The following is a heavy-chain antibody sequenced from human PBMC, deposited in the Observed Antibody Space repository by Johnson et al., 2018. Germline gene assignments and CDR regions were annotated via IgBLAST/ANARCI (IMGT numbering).Heavy chain of an antibody. Sequence: QVQLVESGAEVKKPGSSVKVSCKASGGTFSNYAISWVRQAPGQGLEWMGGIIPLFGTANYAQKFQGRVTITADESTGTAYMGLSSLRSEDTAVYYCARARYDTSGYSIQHWGQGTLVTVSS. J-gene: IGHJ1*01. V-gene: IGHV1-69*01. CDR3: ARARYDTSGYSIQH. CDR2: IIPLFGTA. CDR1: GGTFSNYA. D-gene: IGHD3-22*01.